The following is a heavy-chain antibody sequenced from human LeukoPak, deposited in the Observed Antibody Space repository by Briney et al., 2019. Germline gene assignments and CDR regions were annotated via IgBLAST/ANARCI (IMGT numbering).Heavy chain of an antibody. D-gene: IGHD6-13*01. CDR3: ARSGGGSSSWYVDY. CDR2: ISAYNGNT. CDR1: GYTFTSYG. V-gene: IGHV1-18*01. J-gene: IGHJ4*02. Sequence: ASVRVSCKASGYTFTSYGNSWVRQAPGQGLEWMGWISAYNGNTNYAQKLQGRVSMTTDTSTSTAYMELRSLRSDDTAVYYCARSGGGSSSWYVDYWGQGTLVTVSS.